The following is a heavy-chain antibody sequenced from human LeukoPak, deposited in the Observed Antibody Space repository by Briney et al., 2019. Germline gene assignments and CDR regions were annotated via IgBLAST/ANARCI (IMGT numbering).Heavy chain of an antibody. CDR2: MTPDNGNT. V-gene: IGHV1-8*03. CDR3: ARGILVSGEFHDAFNI. D-gene: IGHD4-17*01. Sequence: ASVKVSCKASGYTFTSYAMNWVREAPGQGLEWMGWMTPDNGNTGNTEKFQGRITITMNTSITTAYMELHKLTSEDTAMYYCARGILVSGEFHDAFNIWGQGTVVTVSS. J-gene: IGHJ3*02. CDR1: GYTFTSYA.